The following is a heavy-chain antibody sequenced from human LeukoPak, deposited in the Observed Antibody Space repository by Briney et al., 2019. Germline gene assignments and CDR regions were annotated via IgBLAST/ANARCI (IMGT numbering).Heavy chain of an antibody. CDR3: ARDGSSGRGYYYYYGMDV. Sequence: GGSLRLSCAASGFSVNTNFMSWVRQAPGKGLEWVSIMHSVGTTYYADSVKGRFTFSRDNSKNTLYLQMNNLRADDTAVYYCARDGSSGRGYYYYYGMDVWGEGTTVTVSS. CDR2: MHSVGTT. V-gene: IGHV3-53*01. D-gene: IGHD1-26*01. CDR1: GFSVNTNF. J-gene: IGHJ6*04.